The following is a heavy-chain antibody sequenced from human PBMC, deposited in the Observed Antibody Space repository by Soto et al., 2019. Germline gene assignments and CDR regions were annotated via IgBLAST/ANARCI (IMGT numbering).Heavy chain of an antibody. CDR2: SRNKANSYNT. CDR3: ARDTGGSYDS. V-gene: IGHV3-72*01. Sequence: EVQLVESGGGLVQPGGSLRLSCAASGFTFSDYYMDWVRQVPGKGLEWVGRSRNKANSYNTEYAASEKGRFSISRESSKDSTDLQMDSRKTEDTAGYYGARDTGGSYDSWGQGALVTVSS. J-gene: IGHJ5*01. CDR1: GFTFSDYY. D-gene: IGHD1-26*01.